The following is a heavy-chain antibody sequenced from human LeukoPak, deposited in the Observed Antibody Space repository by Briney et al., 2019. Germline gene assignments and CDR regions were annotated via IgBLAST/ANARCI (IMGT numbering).Heavy chain of an antibody. V-gene: IGHV4-59*01. CDR3: ARGSAMARAVDY. Sequence: SETLSLTCTVSGGSISSYYWSWIRQPPGKGLEWIGYIYYSGSTNYNPSLKSRVTISVDTSKNQFSLKLSSVTAADTAVCYCARGSAMARAVDYWGQGTLVTVSS. CDR1: GGSISSYY. CDR2: IYYSGST. J-gene: IGHJ4*02. D-gene: IGHD5-18*01.